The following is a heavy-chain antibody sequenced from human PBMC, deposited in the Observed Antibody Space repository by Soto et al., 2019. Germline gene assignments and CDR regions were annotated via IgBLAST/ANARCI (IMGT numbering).Heavy chain of an antibody. V-gene: IGHV3-23*01. D-gene: IGHD2-15*01. Sequence: DVQLLESGGGLVQPAGSLRLSCAASGFTFSSYAMGWVRQGPGKGLEWVAVVSIGGSTHYGDSVRGRFTISRDNSKNTLSLQMNSLPAEDTAVYFCAKRRGAGGHFDYWGQGALVTVSS. CDR3: AKRRGAGGHFDY. CDR1: GFTFSSYA. J-gene: IGHJ4*02. CDR2: VSIGGST.